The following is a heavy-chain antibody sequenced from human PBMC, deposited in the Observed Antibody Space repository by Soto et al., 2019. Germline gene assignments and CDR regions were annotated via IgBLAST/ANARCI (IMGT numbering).Heavy chain of an antibody. V-gene: IGHV4-39*01. CDR1: DDSINRDKYY. CDR2: IYYRGNA. CDR3: ARLEGLATISYYFDF. D-gene: IGHD3-9*01. J-gene: IGHJ4*02. Sequence: QLQLQESGPGLVKPSETLSLTCSVSDDSINRDKYYWGWIRQPPGKGLEWIGRIYYRGNAYYNPSLPTRFTISLDKSKSQFSLKLNSVTAADSAVYFCARLEGLATISYYFDFWGPGALVTVSS.